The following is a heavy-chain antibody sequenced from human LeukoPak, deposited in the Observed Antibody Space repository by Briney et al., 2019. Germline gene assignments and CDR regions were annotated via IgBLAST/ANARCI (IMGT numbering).Heavy chain of an antibody. J-gene: IGHJ4*02. V-gene: IGHV4-39*07. CDR1: GGSISSSSYY. CDR2: IYYSGST. CDR3: ARDVNYFDY. Sequence: SETLSLTCTVSGGSISSSSYYWGWIRQPPGKGLEWIGSIYYSGSTYYNPSLKSRVTISVDTSKNQFSLKLSSVTAADTAVYYCARDVNYFDYWGQGTLVTVSS.